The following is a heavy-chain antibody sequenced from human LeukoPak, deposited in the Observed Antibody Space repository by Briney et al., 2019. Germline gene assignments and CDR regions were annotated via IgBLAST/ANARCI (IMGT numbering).Heavy chain of an antibody. CDR1: GYTLTELS. CDR3: ATDPIVGIAGAGTATDY. V-gene: IGHV1-24*01. Sequence: ASVKVSFKVSGYTLTELSMHWVRQPPAKGLAWMGGFDPEDGETIYAQKFQGRVTMTEDTSTDTAYMELSSLRSEDTAVYYCATDPIVGIAGAGTATDYWGQGTLVTVSS. D-gene: IGHD6-19*01. CDR2: FDPEDGET. J-gene: IGHJ4*02.